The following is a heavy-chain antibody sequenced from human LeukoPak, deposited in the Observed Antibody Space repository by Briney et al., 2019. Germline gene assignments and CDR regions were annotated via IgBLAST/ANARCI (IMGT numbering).Heavy chain of an antibody. D-gene: IGHD3-10*01. V-gene: IGHV4-59*01. CDR1: GGSISSYY. J-gene: IGHJ6*02. CDR2: IYYSGST. Sequence: SETLSLTCTVSGGSISSYYWSWIRQPPGKGLEWIGYIYYSGSTNYNPSLKSRVTISVDTSKNQFSLKLSSVTAADTAVYYCARVTRYYYGSGSRNYYYYGMDVWGQGITVTVSS. CDR3: ARVTRYYYGSGSRNYYYYGMDV.